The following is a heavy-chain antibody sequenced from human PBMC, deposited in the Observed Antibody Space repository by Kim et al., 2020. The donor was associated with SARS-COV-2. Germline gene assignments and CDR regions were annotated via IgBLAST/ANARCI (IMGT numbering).Heavy chain of an antibody. V-gene: IGHV3-53*01. CDR3: ARETSGSYSSYYYGLDV. Sequence: SVKGRLIISRDNSKNTVNLQMNSLRDEDTAVYYCARETSGSYSSYYYGLDVWGQGTTVSVSS. D-gene: IGHD1-26*01. J-gene: IGHJ6*02.